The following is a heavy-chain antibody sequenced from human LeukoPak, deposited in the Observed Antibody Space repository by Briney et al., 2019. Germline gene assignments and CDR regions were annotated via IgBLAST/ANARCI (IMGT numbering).Heavy chain of an antibody. CDR1: GGSISSSSYY. V-gene: IGHV4-39*02. CDR3: ARDTPLAGLDAFDI. J-gene: IGHJ3*02. D-gene: IGHD2-15*01. Sequence: SETLSLTCTVSGGSISSSSYYWGWIRQPPGKGLEWIGSIYYSGSTYYNPSLKSRVTISVDTSKNQFSLKLSSVTAADTAVYYCARDTPLAGLDAFDIWGQGTMVTVSS. CDR2: IYYSGST.